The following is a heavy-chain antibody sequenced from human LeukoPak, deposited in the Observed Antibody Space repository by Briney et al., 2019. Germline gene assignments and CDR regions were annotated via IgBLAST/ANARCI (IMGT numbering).Heavy chain of an antibody. CDR2: IHGSGYNT. CDR3: AKKAQYDGHYPLDY. J-gene: IGHJ4*02. V-gene: IGHV3-23*01. CDR1: GFTFSSYA. D-gene: IGHD4/OR15-4a*01. Sequence: GGSLRLSCAASGFTFSSYAVSWVRQAPGKGLERVSSIHGSGYNTYYADSVKGRFTISRDTSKNTLYLQMNSLRAEDTALYFCAKKAQYDGHYPLDYWGQGTLVTVSA.